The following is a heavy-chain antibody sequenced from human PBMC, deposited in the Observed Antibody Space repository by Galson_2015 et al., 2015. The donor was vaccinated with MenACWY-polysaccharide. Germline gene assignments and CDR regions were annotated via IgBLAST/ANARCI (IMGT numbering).Heavy chain of an antibody. CDR2: MNSDGSST. J-gene: IGHJ5*02. CDR3: TKECAKYCRESSCNFNWCDP. CDR1: GLTFSSYS. Sequence: SLRLSCAASGLTFSSYSMNWVRQAPGKGLVWVSRMNSDGSSTSYADSVKGRFTISRDNAKNTLYLQMNNLRAEDTAVYYCTKECAKYCRESSCNFNWCDPWGQGTLVTVSS. V-gene: IGHV3-74*01. D-gene: IGHD2-15*01.